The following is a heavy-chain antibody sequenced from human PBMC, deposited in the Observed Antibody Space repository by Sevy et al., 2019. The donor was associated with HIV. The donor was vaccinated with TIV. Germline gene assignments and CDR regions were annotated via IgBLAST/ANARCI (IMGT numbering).Heavy chain of an antibody. D-gene: IGHD4-17*01. CDR3: ARDFGDYVVDS. Sequence: GGSLRLSCAASGFTFSTYGMHWVRQAPGKGLEWVAVISYDGSNKYYADSVKGRFIISRDNSKNTLYLQVNSLRAEDTAVYYCARDFGDYVVDSWGQGTLVTVSS. CDR2: ISYDGSNK. CDR1: GFTFSTYG. V-gene: IGHV3-30*03. J-gene: IGHJ4*02.